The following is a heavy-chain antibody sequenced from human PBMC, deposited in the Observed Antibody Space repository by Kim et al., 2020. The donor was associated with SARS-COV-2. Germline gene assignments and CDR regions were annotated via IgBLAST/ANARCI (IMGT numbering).Heavy chain of an antibody. Sequence: STNYNPSRKSRVTISVDTSKNQFSLKLSSVTAADTAVYYCAAGIGYYFDYWGQGTLVTVSS. CDR2: ST. V-gene: IGHV4-34*01. D-gene: IGHD6-13*01. CDR3: AAGIGYYFDY. J-gene: IGHJ4*02.